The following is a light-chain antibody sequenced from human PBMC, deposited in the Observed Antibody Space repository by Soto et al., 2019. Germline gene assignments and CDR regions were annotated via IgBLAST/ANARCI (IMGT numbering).Light chain of an antibody. CDR3: QQRSNWS. CDR1: QSISGL. J-gene: IGKJ4*01. Sequence: DIQMTQSPSTLSASVGDRVTITCRASQSISGLLAWYQQKPGKAPKLLIYDVSNLKIGVPSRFSGSGSGTELTLTIRSLEPEDFAVYYCQQRSNWSFGGGTKVDIK. CDR2: DVS. V-gene: IGKV1-5*01.